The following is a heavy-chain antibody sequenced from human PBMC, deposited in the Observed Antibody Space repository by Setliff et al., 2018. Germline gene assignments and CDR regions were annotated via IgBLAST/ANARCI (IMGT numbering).Heavy chain of an antibody. J-gene: IGHJ6*02. CDR1: GGFISSYY. Sequence: KPSETLSLTCTVSGGFISSYYWSWIRQPPGKGLEWIGYIYYSGSTNYNPSLKSRVTISVDTSKNQFSLKLSSVTAADTAVYYCAREGNTRPTYYYYGMDVWGQGTTVTVSS. V-gene: IGHV4-59*01. CDR2: IYYSGST. CDR3: AREGNTRPTYYYYGMDV.